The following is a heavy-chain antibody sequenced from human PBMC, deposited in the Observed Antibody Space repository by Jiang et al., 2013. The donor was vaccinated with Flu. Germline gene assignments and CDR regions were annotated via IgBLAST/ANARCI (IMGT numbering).Heavy chain of an antibody. D-gene: IGHD3-22*01. CDR3: AREGQYYYEEGYFQH. V-gene: IGHV1-69*04. J-gene: IGHJ1*01. CDR1: GGTFSSYT. Sequence: SGAEVKKPGSSVKVSCKASGGTFSSYTISWVRQAPGQGLEWMGRIIPILGIANYAQKFQGRVTITADKSTSTAYMELSSLRSEDTAVYYCAREGQYYYEEGYFQHWGQGTLVTVSS. CDR2: IIPILGIA.